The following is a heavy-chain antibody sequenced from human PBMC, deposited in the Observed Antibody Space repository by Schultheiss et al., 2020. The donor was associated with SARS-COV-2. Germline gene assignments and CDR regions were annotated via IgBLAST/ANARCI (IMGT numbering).Heavy chain of an antibody. Sequence: GSLRLSCTVSGGSVSSGSYYWSWIRQPPGKGLEWIGYIYYSGSTNYNPSLKSRVTISVDTSKNQFSLKLSSVTAADTAVYYCARDYLAGGVSYYGMDVWGQGTTVTVSS. CDR2: IYYSGST. V-gene: IGHV4-61*01. D-gene: IGHD3-10*01. J-gene: IGHJ6*02. CDR1: GGSVSSGSYY. CDR3: ARDYLAGGVSYYGMDV.